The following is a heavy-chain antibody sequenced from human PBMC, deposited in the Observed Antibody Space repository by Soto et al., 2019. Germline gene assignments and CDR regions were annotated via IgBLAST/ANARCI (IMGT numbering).Heavy chain of an antibody. CDR1: GGTFNGYG. D-gene: IGHD3-3*01. Sequence: QVQLVHSGAVVKKPGSSVEVSCKASGGTFNGYGISWVRQAPGQGLEWMGGTVPVFDTSKSAPRFQGRVTITADKSTSTAYMELSSVRSEDTAIYFCARGVSNSGAYYTGPSAYDLWGQGTLVIVSS. J-gene: IGHJ3*01. V-gene: IGHV1-69*06. CDR2: TVPVFDTS. CDR3: ARGVSNSGAYYTGPSAYDL.